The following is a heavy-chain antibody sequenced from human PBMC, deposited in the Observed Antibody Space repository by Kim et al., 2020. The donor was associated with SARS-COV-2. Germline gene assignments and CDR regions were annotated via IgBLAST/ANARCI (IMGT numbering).Heavy chain of an antibody. CDR2: IKSKTDGGTT. CDR3: TTDPPTYYDFWSGYYTQYYFDY. J-gene: IGHJ4*02. CDR1: GFTFSNAW. Sequence: GGSLRLSCAASGFTFSNAWMSWVRQAPGKGLEWVGRIKSKTDGGTTDYAAPVKGRFTISRDDSKNTLYLQMNSLKTEDTAVYYCTTDPPTYYDFWSGYYTQYYFDYWGQGTLVTVSS. D-gene: IGHD3-3*01. V-gene: IGHV3-15*01.